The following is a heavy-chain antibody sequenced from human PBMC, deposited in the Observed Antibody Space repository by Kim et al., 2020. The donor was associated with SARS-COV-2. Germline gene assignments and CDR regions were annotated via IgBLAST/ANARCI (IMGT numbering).Heavy chain of an antibody. V-gene: IGHV3-9*01. CDR3: VKDITPGGADV. CDR1: GFTVDEHA. J-gene: IGHJ6*02. D-gene: IGHD2-15*01. Sequence: GGSLRLSCVASGFTVDEHAMHWVRQAPGKGLEWVSAIMWDSSRVGYADSVKGRFTISRDNAKKSLFLQMNSLRPEDTALYYCVKDITPGGADVWGQGTTVTVSS. CDR2: IMWDSSRV.